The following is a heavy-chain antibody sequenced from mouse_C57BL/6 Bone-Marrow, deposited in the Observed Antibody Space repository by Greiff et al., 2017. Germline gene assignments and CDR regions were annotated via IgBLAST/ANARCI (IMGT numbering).Heavy chain of an antibody. D-gene: IGHD1-1*01. J-gene: IGHJ2*01. CDR2: IYPRSGNT. CDR3: ARSGYYASRYYFDY. CDR1: GYTFTSYG. Sequence: QVQLQQSGAELARPGASVKLSCKASGYTFTSYGISWVKQRPGQGLEWIGEIYPRSGNTYYNEKFKGKATLTADKSSSTAYMELRSLTSEDSAVYFCARSGYYASRYYFDYWGQGTTLTVSS. V-gene: IGHV1-81*01.